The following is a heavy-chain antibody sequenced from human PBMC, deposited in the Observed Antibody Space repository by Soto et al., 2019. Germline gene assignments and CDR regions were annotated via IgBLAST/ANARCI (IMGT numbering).Heavy chain of an antibody. J-gene: IGHJ4*02. CDR3: ARALWFGAYYFDY. Sequence: QVQLQESGPGLVKPSQTLSLTCTVSGGSISSGDYYWSWIRQPPGKGLEWIGYIYYSGSTYYNPSLKSRVTISVDTSKNQFPLKLSSVTAADTAVYYCARALWFGAYYFDYWGQGTLVTVSS. CDR2: IYYSGST. D-gene: IGHD3-10*01. CDR1: GGSISSGDYY. V-gene: IGHV4-30-4*01.